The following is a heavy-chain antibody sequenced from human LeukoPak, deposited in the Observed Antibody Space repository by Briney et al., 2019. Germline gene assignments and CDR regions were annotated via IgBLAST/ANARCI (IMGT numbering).Heavy chain of an antibody. V-gene: IGHV3-7*03. Sequence: GGSLRLSCAASGFTFSSYAMSWVRQAPGKGLEWVANIKQDGSKKNYVDSVKGRFTISRDNAKNSLYLQMNSLRAEDTAVYYCATPLDYYDSSGYHQGGDWGQGTLVTVSS. CDR1: GFTFSSYA. CDR2: IKQDGSKK. CDR3: ATPLDYYDSSGYHQGGD. D-gene: IGHD3-22*01. J-gene: IGHJ4*02.